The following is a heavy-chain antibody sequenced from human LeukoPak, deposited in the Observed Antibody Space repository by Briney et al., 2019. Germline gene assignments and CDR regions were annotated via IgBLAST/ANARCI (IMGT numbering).Heavy chain of an antibody. V-gene: IGHV4-38-2*02. CDR1: GYSISSGYY. CDR3: AAVYYDSSGYYYAFDY. J-gene: IGHJ4*02. CDR2: IYHSGST. Sequence: SETLSLTCTVSGYSISSGYYWGWIRQPPGKGLEWIGSIYHSGSTYYNPSLKSRVTISVDTSKNQFSLKLSSVTAADTAVYYCAAVYYDSSGYYYAFDYWGQGTLVTVSS. D-gene: IGHD3-22*01.